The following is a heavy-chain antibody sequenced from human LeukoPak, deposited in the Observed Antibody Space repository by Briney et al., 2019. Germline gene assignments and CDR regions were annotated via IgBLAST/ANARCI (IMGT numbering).Heavy chain of an antibody. J-gene: IGHJ4*02. D-gene: IGHD3-22*01. Sequence: GGSLRLSCAASGFTFSTYEMNWVRQAPGKGLEWVSYISSRGSAIYYADSVKGRFTISRDNAKNSLYLQMNSLRAEDTAVYYCARGVTYDSSGYYYSGLDYWGQGTLVTVSS. CDR2: ISSRGSAI. CDR1: GFTFSTYE. CDR3: ARGVTYDSSGYYYSGLDY. V-gene: IGHV3-48*03.